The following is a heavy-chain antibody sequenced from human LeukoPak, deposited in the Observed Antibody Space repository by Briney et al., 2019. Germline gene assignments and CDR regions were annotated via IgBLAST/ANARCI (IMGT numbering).Heavy chain of an antibody. CDR1: GFTFSSYS. CDR3: ARAWNYYGSGSYPDY. CDR2: ISSSSSYI. V-gene: IGHV3-21*01. J-gene: IGHJ4*02. Sequence: SGGSLRLSCAASGFTFSSYSMNWVRQAPGKGLEWVSSISSSSSYIYYADSVKGRFTISRDNAKNSLYLQMNSLRAEDTAVYYCARAWNYYGSGSYPDYWGQGTLVTVSS. D-gene: IGHD3-10*01.